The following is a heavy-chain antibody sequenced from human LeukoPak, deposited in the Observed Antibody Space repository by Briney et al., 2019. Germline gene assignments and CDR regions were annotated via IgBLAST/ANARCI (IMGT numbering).Heavy chain of an antibody. CDR1: GFTFSSYW. J-gene: IGHJ4*02. V-gene: IGHV3-7*01. CDR2: IKQVGSEK. CDR3: ARVGPSIQLGRYYFDY. D-gene: IGHD5-18*01. Sequence: PGGSLRLSCAASGFTFSSYWMSWVRQAPGKGLEWVANIKQVGSEKYYVDSVKGRFTISRDNAKNSLYLQMNSLRAEDTAVYYCARVGPSIQLGRYYFDYWGQGTLVTVSS.